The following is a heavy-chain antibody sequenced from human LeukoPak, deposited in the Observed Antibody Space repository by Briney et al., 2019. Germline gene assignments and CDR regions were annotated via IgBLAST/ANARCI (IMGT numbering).Heavy chain of an antibody. CDR1: GGTFSSYA. CDR2: IIPIFGTA. D-gene: IGHD1-14*01. V-gene: IGHV1-69*05. CDR3: ARDNHAGANWFDP. J-gene: IGHJ5*02. Sequence: GASVKVSCKASGGTFSSYAISWVRQAPGQGLEWMGGIIPIFGTANYAQKFQGRVTITTDESTSTAYMELSSLRSEDTAVYYCARDNHAGANWFDPRGQGTLVTVSS.